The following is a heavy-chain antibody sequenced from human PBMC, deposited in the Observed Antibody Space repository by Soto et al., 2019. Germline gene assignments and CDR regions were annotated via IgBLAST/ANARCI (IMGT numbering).Heavy chain of an antibody. CDR1: GYTFTSYD. CDR2: MNPNSGNT. D-gene: IGHD3-10*01. CDR3: ARSRGDGGMDL. V-gene: IGHV1-8*01. Sequence: QVQLVQSGAEVKKPGASVKVSCKASGYTFTSYDVIWVRQATGQGLEWMGWMNPNSGNTGYAQNFQDRVTMTRNTPISTAYMDVNDLRSEDTAVYYCARSRGDGGMDLWGQGTTVTVSS. J-gene: IGHJ6*02.